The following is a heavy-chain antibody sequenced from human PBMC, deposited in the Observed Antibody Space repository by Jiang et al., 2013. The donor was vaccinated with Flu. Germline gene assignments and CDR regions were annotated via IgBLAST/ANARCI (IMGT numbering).Heavy chain of an antibody. CDR3: ATDGVEVLDYGGNPFDY. V-gene: IGHV1-24*01. Sequence: SGAEVKKPGASVKVSCKVSGYSLSDLSIHWVRQAPGKGLEWMGGFDPELTQTVHSQKFQGRLTMTEDTSTDTAYMELSSLRSEDSAVYYCATDGVEVLDYGGNPFDYWGQGSLVTVSS. CDR2: FDPELTQT. J-gene: IGHJ4*02. D-gene: IGHD4-23*01. CDR1: GYSLSDLS.